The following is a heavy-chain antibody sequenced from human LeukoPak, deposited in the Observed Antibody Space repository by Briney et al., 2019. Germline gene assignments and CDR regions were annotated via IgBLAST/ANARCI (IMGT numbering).Heavy chain of an antibody. Sequence: PGGSLRLSCAASGFTFSRFTINWVRQAPGKGLEWVSGISGSDSSTYYADSVKGRFTISRDNSKNTLYLQMNSLRAEDTAVYYCAKDAAGPEYWGQGTLVTVSS. CDR2: ISGSDSST. CDR3: AKDAAGPEY. CDR1: GFTFSRFT. V-gene: IGHV3-23*01. J-gene: IGHJ4*02. D-gene: IGHD6-13*01.